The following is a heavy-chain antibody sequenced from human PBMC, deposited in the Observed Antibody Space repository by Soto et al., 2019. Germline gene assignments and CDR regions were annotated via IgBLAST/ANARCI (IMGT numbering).Heavy chain of an antibody. D-gene: IGHD2-2*01. CDR1: GGTFSSYT. CDR3: ARVTSICSSTSCRWGS. V-gene: IGHV1-69*02. CDR2: IIPILGIA. Sequence: ASVKVSCKASGGTFSSYTISWVRQAPGQGLEWMGRIIPILGIANYAQKFQGRVTITADKSTSTAYMELSSLRSEDTAVYYCARVTSICSSTSCRWGSWGQGTLVTVSS. J-gene: IGHJ4*02.